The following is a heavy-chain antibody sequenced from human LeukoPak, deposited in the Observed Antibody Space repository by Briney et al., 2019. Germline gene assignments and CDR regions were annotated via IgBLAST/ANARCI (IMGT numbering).Heavy chain of an antibody. CDR1: GGSFSGYY. D-gene: IGHD3-22*01. Sequence: SETLSPTCAVYGGSFSGYYWSWIRQPPGKGLEWIGEINHSGSTNYNPSLKSRVTISVDTSKNQFSLKLSSVTAADTAVYYCASSKSGYYDSSGYYYWGQGTLVTVSS. CDR2: INHSGST. J-gene: IGHJ4*02. CDR3: ASSKSGYYDSSGYYY. V-gene: IGHV4-34*01.